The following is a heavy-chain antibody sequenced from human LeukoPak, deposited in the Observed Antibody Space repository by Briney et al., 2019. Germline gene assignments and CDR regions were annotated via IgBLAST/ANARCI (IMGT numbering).Heavy chain of an antibody. D-gene: IGHD3-22*01. CDR1: GITLSNYG. J-gene: IGHJ4*02. CDR2: ISGSGGST. CDR3: AKRGVVIRVILVGFHKEAYYFDS. Sequence: PGGSLRLSCAVSGITLSNYGMSWVRQTPRKGLEWVAGISGSGGSTSYADSVRGRFTISRDNPKNTLYLEMNSLRAEDTAVYFCAKRGVVIRVILVGFHKEAYYFDSWGQGALVTVSS. V-gene: IGHV3-23*01.